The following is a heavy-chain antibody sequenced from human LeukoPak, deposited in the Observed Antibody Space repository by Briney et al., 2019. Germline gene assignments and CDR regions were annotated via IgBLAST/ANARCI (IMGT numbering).Heavy chain of an antibody. D-gene: IGHD2-21*02. Sequence: ASVKVSCKVSGYTLTELSMHWERQAPGKGLEWMGGFDPEDGETIYAQKFQGRVTMTEDTSTDTAYMELSSLRSEDTAVYYCATVEYCGGDCYHRFDYWGQGTLVTVSS. CDR2: FDPEDGET. V-gene: IGHV1-24*01. J-gene: IGHJ4*02. CDR1: GYTLTELS. CDR3: ATVEYCGGDCYHRFDY.